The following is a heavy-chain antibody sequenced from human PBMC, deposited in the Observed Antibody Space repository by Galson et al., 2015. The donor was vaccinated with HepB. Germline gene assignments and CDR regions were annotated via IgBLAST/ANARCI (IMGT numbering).Heavy chain of an antibody. J-gene: IGHJ3*02. D-gene: IGHD3-10*01. CDR3: AAERSGTLWAFDI. CDR2: ISAYNGNT. V-gene: IGHV1-18*04. Sequence: SVKVSCKASGYTFTSYGISWVRQAPGQGLEWMGWISAYNGNTNYAQKLQGRVTMTTDTSTSTAYMELRSLRSDDTAVYYCAAERSGTLWAFDIWGQGTMVTVSS. CDR1: GYTFTSYG.